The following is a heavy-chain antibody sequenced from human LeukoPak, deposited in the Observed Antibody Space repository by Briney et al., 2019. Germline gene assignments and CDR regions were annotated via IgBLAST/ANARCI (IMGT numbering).Heavy chain of an antibody. D-gene: IGHD2-8*02. CDR3: ARHSSGFDH. Sequence: SETLSLTCTVSGGSISPFYWSWIRQSPDKGLVWIGNIYYSGSTNYNPSFKSRVTISLDTSKKQYSLHLSSVAAADTAIYYCARHSSGFDHWGQGAQVTVSS. V-gene: IGHV4-59*08. CDR1: GGSISPFY. CDR2: IYYSGST. J-gene: IGHJ4*02.